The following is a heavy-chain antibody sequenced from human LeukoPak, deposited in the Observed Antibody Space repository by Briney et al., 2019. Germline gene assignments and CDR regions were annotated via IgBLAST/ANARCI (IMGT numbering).Heavy chain of an antibody. Sequence: GGSLRLSCAASGFTFSSYAMSWVRQAPGKGLEWVSAISGSGGSTYYADSVKGRFTISRDNSKNTLYLQMNSLRAEDTAVYYCARSLTGAGGLGDYFADYWGQGTLVTVSS. J-gene: IGHJ4*02. D-gene: IGHD7-27*01. CDR2: ISGSGGST. CDR3: ARSLTGAGGLGDYFADY. V-gene: IGHV3-23*01. CDR1: GFTFSSYA.